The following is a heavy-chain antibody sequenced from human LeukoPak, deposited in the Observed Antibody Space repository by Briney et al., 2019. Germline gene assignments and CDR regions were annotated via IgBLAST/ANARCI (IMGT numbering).Heavy chain of an antibody. J-gene: IGHJ4*02. CDR3: ARGHTAVTRHFDF. D-gene: IGHD4-17*01. CDR1: GFTFSYYW. Sequence: PGGSLRLSCAASGFTFSYYWMSWVRQAPGKGLEWVSIISSGSSAIFSADALKGRFTISRDDAKNLLYLDMNSLRAEDTAVYYCARGHTAVTRHFDFWGQGTLVTVSS. V-gene: IGHV3-21*01. CDR2: ISSGSSAI.